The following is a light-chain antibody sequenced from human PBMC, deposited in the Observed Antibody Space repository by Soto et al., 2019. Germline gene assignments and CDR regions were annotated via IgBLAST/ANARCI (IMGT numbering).Light chain of an antibody. CDR2: GAS. CDR3: QHYGSSQT. V-gene: IGKV3-20*01. J-gene: IGKJ1*01. Sequence: EIVLTQSPGTLSLSPGERATLSCRASQSVSSSYLAWYQQKPGQAPRLLIYGASSRATGIPDRFSGGGSGTDSTLTISRLEPEDFAVYYCQHYGSSQTFGQGTKVEIK. CDR1: QSVSSSY.